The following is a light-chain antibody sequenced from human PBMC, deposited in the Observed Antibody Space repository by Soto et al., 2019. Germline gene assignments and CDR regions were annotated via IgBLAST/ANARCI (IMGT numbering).Light chain of an antibody. Sequence: QSALTQPPSASGSPGQSVTISCTGTSSDVGTYNYVSWYQQHPGKAPKLIIFEVSKRPSGVPDRFSASKSVNTASLTVSGLQAEDECEYHCSSYAGNNNVLFGGGTKLTVL. CDR3: SSYAGNNNVL. V-gene: IGLV2-8*01. J-gene: IGLJ2*01. CDR2: EVS. CDR1: SSDVGTYNY.